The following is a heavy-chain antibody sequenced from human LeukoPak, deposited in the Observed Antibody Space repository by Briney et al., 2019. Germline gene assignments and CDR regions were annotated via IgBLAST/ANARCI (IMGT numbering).Heavy chain of an antibody. CDR1: GGTFSSYA. Sequence: ASVKVSCKASGGTFSSYAISWVRQAPGQGLEWMGGIIPIFGTANYAQKFQGRVTITADKSTSTAYMELSSLRSEDTAVYYCASRGPGGRGPRQSGYSDPVAFDIWGQGTMVTVSS. J-gene: IGHJ3*02. CDR2: IIPIFGTA. V-gene: IGHV1-69*06. CDR3: ASRGPGGRGPRQSGYSDPVAFDI. D-gene: IGHD5-12*01.